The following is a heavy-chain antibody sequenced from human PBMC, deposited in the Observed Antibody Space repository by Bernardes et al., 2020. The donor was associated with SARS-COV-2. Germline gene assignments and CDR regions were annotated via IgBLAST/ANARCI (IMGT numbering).Heavy chain of an antibody. Sequence: GSLRLSCAASGFTFSSYSMNWVRQAPGKGLEWVSSISSSSSYIYYADSVKGRFTISRDNAKNSLYLQMNSLRAEDTAVYYCARDGGGTIFGVVIIYAFDIWGQGTMVTVSS. CDR2: ISSSSSYI. CDR3: ARDGGGTIFGVVIIYAFDI. V-gene: IGHV3-21*01. J-gene: IGHJ3*02. D-gene: IGHD3-3*01. CDR1: GFTFSSYS.